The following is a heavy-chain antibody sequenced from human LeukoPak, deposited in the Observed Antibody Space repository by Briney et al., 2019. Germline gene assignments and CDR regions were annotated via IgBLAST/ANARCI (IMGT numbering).Heavy chain of an antibody. Sequence: PGRSLRLSCAASGFTFDDYAMHWVRQAPGKGLEWVSGISWNSGSIGYADSVKGRFTISRDNAKNSLYLQMNSLRAEDTALYYCAKVYSSGWYGYYFDYWGQGTLVTVSS. CDR1: GFTFDDYA. J-gene: IGHJ4*02. V-gene: IGHV3-9*01. CDR3: AKVYSSGWYGYYFDY. CDR2: ISWNSGSI. D-gene: IGHD6-19*01.